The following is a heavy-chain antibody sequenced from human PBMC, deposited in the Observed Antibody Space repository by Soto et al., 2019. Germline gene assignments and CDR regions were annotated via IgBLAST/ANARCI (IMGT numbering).Heavy chain of an antibody. V-gene: IGHV3-30*18. D-gene: IGHD6-13*01. CDR2: ISYDGSNK. CDR3: AKSLESSSWLPTLASS. J-gene: IGHJ4*02. CDR1: GFTFSSYG. Sequence: QVQLVESGGGVVQPGRSLRLSCAASGFTFSSYGMHWVRQAPGKGLEWVAVISYDGSNKYYADSVKGRFTISRDNSKNTLYLQMNSLRADDTAVYYCAKSLESSSWLPTLASSWGQGTLVTVSS.